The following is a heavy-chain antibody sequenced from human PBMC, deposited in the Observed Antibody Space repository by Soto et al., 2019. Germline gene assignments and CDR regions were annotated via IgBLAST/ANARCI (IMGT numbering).Heavy chain of an antibody. V-gene: IGHV4-31*03. CDR1: GGSIRGASYY. J-gene: IGHJ6*02. CDR3: ARDNYGAHYYYGMDV. CDR2: IYYSGNT. D-gene: IGHD2-21*01. Sequence: SSETLSLTCTVSGGSIRGASYYWTWVRQHPGKGLEWIGYIYYSGNTNYNPSLKSRVIISVDTSKNQFSLKLSSVTAADTAVYYCARDNYGAHYYYGMDVWGQGTTVTVSS.